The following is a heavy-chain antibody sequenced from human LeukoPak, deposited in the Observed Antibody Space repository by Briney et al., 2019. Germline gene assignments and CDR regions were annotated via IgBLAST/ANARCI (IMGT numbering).Heavy chain of an antibody. CDR2: IYPEDSDT. Sequence: GESLKISCKGSGYSFTSYWIGWVRQMPGKGLEWMGIIYPEDSDTRYSPSFQGQVTISADKSISTAYLQWSSLKASDTAMYYCATSHPWGTHYFEYWGQGTLVTVSS. D-gene: IGHD3-16*01. CDR3: ATSHPWGTHYFEY. J-gene: IGHJ4*02. CDR1: GYSFTSYW. V-gene: IGHV5-51*01.